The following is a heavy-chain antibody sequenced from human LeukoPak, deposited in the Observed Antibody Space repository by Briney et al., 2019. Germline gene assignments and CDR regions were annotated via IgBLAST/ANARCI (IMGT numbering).Heavy chain of an antibody. CDR1: GYTFTSYG. CDR2: ISAYNGNT. J-gene: IGHJ4*02. D-gene: IGHD2-2*01. Sequence: ASVKVSCKASGYTFTSYGISWVRQAPGQGLEWMGWISAYNGNTNYAQKLQGRVTMTTDTSTSTAYMELSRLRSDDTAVYYCARAKRYCSSTSCPDYWGQGTLVTVSS. CDR3: ARAKRYCSSTSCPDY. V-gene: IGHV1-18*01.